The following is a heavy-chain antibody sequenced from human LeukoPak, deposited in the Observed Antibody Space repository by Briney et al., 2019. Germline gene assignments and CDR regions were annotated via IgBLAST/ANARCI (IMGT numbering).Heavy chain of an antibody. Sequence: SETLSLTCTVSGGSISSGGYYWSWIRQPPGKGLEWIGTLYYTGSTYYNPSLKSRVTISVDTSKNQFSLKLSSVTAADTAVYYCACRVDTAMVIAYWGQGILVTVSS. V-gene: IGHV4-39*01. CDR2: LYYTGST. J-gene: IGHJ4*02. D-gene: IGHD5-18*01. CDR3: ACRVDTAMVIAY. CDR1: GGSISSGGYY.